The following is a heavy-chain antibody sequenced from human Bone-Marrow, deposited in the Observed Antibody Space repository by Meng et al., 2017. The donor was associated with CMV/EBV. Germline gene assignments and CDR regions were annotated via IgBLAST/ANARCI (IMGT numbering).Heavy chain of an antibody. CDR2: MNPNSGNT. D-gene: IGHD3-22*01. V-gene: IGHV1-8*01. CDR1: GYTFTSYD. Sequence: ASVKVSCKASGYTFTSYDINWVRQATGQGLEWMGWMNPNSGNTGYAQKFQGRVTMTRNTSISTAYMELSSLRSEDTAVYYCARGLRTYYYDSSGYKEPLAYGMDVWGQGTTVTVSS. J-gene: IGHJ6*02. CDR3: ARGLRTYYYDSSGYKEPLAYGMDV.